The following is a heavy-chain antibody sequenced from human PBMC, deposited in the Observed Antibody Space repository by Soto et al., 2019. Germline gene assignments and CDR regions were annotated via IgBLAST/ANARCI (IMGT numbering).Heavy chain of an antibody. CDR3: ARDHAPYYYDSSGYPNWFDP. J-gene: IGHJ5*02. D-gene: IGHD3-22*01. V-gene: IGHV3-30-3*01. Sequence: GSLRLSCAASGFTFSSYAMHWVRQAPGKGLEWVAVISYDGSNKYYADSVKGRFTISRDNSKNTLYLQMNSLRAEDTAVYYCARDHAPYYYDSSGYPNWFDPWGQGTLVTVSS. CDR2: ISYDGSNK. CDR1: GFTFSSYA.